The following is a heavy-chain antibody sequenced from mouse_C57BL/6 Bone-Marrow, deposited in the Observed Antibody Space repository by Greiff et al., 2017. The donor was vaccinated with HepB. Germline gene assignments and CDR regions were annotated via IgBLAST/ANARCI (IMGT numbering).Heavy chain of an antibody. V-gene: IGHV5-16*01. Sequence: EVKLVESEGGLVQPGSSMKLSCTASGFTFSDYYMAWVRQVPEKGLEWVANINYDGSSTYYLDSLKSRFIISRDNAKNILYLQMSSLKSEDTATYYCAREAETGRGFAYWGQGTLVTVSA. D-gene: IGHD4-1*01. CDR1: GFTFSDYY. CDR2: INYDGSST. J-gene: IGHJ3*01. CDR3: AREAETGRGFAY.